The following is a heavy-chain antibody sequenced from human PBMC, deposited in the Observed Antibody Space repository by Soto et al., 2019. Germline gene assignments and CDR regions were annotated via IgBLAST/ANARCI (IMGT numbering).Heavy chain of an antibody. CDR2: VFYTGST. V-gene: IGHV4-59*08. CDR1: GGSFSSHY. J-gene: IGHJ6*03. Sequence: QVELQESGPGLVKPSETLSLTCKVYGGSFSSHYWSWIRQHPREGMEWIGYVFYTGSTNYNPSLRSRVLISVDTSKNQLSLKLRYVTAADTAVYYCARQDGYYYYMDVWGKGTTVTVS. CDR3: ARQDGYYYYMDV.